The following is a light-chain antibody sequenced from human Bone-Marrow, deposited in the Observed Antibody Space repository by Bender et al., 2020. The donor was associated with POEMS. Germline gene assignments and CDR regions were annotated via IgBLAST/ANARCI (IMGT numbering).Light chain of an antibody. CDR3: AVWDDSLNGWV. V-gene: IGLV2-8*01. J-gene: IGLJ3*02. Sequence: QSALTQPPSASGSPGQSITMFCTGTSSDVGAYNYVAWYQQHPGKAPKLIIYEVNKRPSGVPARFSGSKSGNRASLTVSGLQTEDEADYYCAVWDDSLNGWVFGGGTKLTVL. CDR1: SSDVGAYNY. CDR2: EVN.